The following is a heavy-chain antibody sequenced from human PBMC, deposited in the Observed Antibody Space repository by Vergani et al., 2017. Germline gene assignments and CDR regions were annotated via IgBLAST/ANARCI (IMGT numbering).Heavy chain of an antibody. Sequence: QVQLEESGPGLVKPSETLSLTCTVSGGSFNTYYWSWNRQSPGKGLEWIGYIYSTGSTNYNPSLNSRVTISVDTSNNHFSLRLNSLTAADTAVYYCARRSGIVYDIFSGTQYFFDFWGQGTLVTVSS. V-gene: IGHV4-59*12. J-gene: IGHJ4*02. CDR3: ARRSGIVYDIFSGTQYFFDF. CDR1: GGSFNTYY. CDR2: IYSTGST. D-gene: IGHD3-9*01.